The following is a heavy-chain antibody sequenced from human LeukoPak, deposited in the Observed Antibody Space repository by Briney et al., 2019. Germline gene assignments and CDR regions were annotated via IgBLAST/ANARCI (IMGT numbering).Heavy chain of an antibody. CDR1: GYTFTSYD. CDR3: ASAPSQWLVEDY. V-gene: IGHV1-8*01. Sequence: ASVKVSCKASGYTFTSYDINWVRQATGQGLEWMGWMNPNSGNTGYAQKFQGRVTMTRNTSISTAYMELSSLRSEDTAVYYCASAPSQWLVEDYWGQGTLVTVSS. D-gene: IGHD6-19*01. J-gene: IGHJ4*02. CDR2: MNPNSGNT.